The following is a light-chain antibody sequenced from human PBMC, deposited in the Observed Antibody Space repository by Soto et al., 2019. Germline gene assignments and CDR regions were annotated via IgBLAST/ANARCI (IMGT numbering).Light chain of an antibody. J-gene: IGLJ2*01. CDR1: NIGSKS. CDR2: EDN. CDR3: QVWDSSSDHVV. V-gene: IGLV3-21*02. Sequence: SYVLTQPPSVSVAPGQTARITCGETNIGSKSVHWYQQKPGQAPVLVVYEDNDRPSEIPERFSGSNSGNTATLTISRVEVGDQADYYCQVWDSSSDHVVFGGGTKLTVL.